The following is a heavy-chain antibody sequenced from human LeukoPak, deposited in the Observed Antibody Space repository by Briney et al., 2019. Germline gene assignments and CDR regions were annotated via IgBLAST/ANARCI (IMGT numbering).Heavy chain of an antibody. J-gene: IGHJ5*02. Sequence: SVKVSCKASGGTFSSYAISWVRQAPGQGLEWMGGIIPIFGTANYAQKFQGRVTITADESTSTAYMELSSLRSEDTAVYYCARAVDDLSLGPANRFDPWGQGTLVTVSS. CDR1: GGTFSSYA. CDR3: ARAVDDLSLGPANRFDP. V-gene: IGHV1-69*01. CDR2: IIPIFGTA. D-gene: IGHD1-1*01.